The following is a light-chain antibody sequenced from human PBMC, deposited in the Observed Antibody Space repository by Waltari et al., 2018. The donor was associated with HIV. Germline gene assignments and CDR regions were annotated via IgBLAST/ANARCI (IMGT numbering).Light chain of an antibody. CDR3: QQTYSILLRT. V-gene: IGKV1-39*01. J-gene: IGKJ4*01. CDR1: QSISNN. Sequence: DIQMTQSPSSLSASVGDRLTITCRASQSISNNLNWYQQKPGKATKLLIYAESTLQSGVPSRFSGSGSGTDFTLTTSSLQTEDFETYYGQQTYSILLRTFGGGTKVEIK. CDR2: AES.